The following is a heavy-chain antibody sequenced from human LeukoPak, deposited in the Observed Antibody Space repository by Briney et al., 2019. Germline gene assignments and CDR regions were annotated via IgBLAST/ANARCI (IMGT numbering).Heavy chain of an antibody. J-gene: IGHJ4*02. Sequence: GGSLRLSCAASGFTFSSYGMHWVRQAPGKGLEWVAVISYDGSNKYYADSVKGRFTISRDNSKNTLYLQMNSLRAEDTAVYYCARDQWRYCSSTSCYAGLDYWGQGTLVTVSS. CDR1: GFTFSSYG. CDR3: ARDQWRYCSSTSCYAGLDY. V-gene: IGHV3-30*19. CDR2: ISYDGSNK. D-gene: IGHD2-2*01.